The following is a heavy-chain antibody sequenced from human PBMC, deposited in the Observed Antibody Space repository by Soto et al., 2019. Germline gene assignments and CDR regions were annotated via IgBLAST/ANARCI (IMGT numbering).Heavy chain of an antibody. CDR3: AREPLFGYLEN. Sequence: QVQLVQSGAEVKKPGSSVKVSCKGSGATFTSYGVIWVRQAPGQGLEWMGGIIPIFDKANYARKFQARLTITADKSTSTAFMELRSLRSEDTAVYFCAREPLFGYLENWGQGTLVTVSS. V-gene: IGHV1-69*06. CDR2: IIPIFDKA. J-gene: IGHJ4*02. CDR1: GATFTSYG. D-gene: IGHD3-3*02.